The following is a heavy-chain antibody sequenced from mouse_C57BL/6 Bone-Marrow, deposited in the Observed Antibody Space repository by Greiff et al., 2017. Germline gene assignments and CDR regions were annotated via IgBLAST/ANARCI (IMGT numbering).Heavy chain of an antibody. V-gene: IGHV1-66*01. D-gene: IGHD1-1*01. J-gene: IGHJ2*01. Sequence: VQLQQSGPELVKPGASVKISCKASGYSFTSYYIHWVKQRPGQGLEWIGWIYPGSGNTKYNEKFKGKATLTADTSSSTAYMQLSSLTSEDSAVYYCARRVIYYYGSRDYWGQGTTLTVSS. CDR3: ARRVIYYYGSRDY. CDR1: GYSFTSYY. CDR2: IYPGSGNT.